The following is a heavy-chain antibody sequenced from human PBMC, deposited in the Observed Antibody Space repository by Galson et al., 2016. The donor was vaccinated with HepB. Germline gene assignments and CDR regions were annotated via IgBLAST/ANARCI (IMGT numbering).Heavy chain of an antibody. D-gene: IGHD4-17*01. V-gene: IGHV3-33*06. CDR1: GFLFNYFA. CDR3: AKAEMTTVTRFEH. CDR2: IYSDGSTK. J-gene: IGHJ4*02. Sequence: SLRLSCATSGFLFNYFAMHWVRQAPGKGLEWVATIYSDGSTKYYADPVKGRFTISRDNSKNTLYLQMNSLRVEDTAIYYCAKAEMTTVTRFEHWGQGTLVTVSS.